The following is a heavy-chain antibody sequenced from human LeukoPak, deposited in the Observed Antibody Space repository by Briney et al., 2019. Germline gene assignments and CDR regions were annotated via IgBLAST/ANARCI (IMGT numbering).Heavy chain of an antibody. V-gene: IGHV3-64*01. CDR3: ARGPRVKQWLVYYFDY. J-gene: IGHJ4*02. CDR1: GFTFSSYA. D-gene: IGHD6-19*01. CDR2: ISSNGGST. Sequence: GGSLRLSCAASGFTFSSYAMHWVRQAPGKGLEYVSAISSNGGSTYYANSVKGRFTISRDNSKNTLYLQMGSLRAEDTAVYYCARGPRVKQWLVYYFDYWGQGTLVTVSS.